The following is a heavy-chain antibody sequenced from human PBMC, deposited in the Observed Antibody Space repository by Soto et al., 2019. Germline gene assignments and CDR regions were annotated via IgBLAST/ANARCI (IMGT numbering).Heavy chain of an antibody. CDR2: ISCDGSNK. V-gene: IGHV3-30-3*01. D-gene: IGHD6-19*01. Sequence: PWGSLRLSCAASGFTFSSYAMHWVRQAPGKGLEWVAVISCDGSNKYYADSVKGRFTISRDNSKNTLYPQMNSLRAEDTAVYYCARAVELAVAGTKRTGSDYWGQGTLVTVSS. CDR3: ARAVELAVAGTKRTGSDY. CDR1: GFTFSSYA. J-gene: IGHJ4*02.